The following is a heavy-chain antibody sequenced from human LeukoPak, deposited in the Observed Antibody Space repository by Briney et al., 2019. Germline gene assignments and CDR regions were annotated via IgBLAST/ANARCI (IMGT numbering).Heavy chain of an antibody. D-gene: IGHD2-2*01. Sequence: GGSLRLSCAASGFTFSSYSMNWVRQAPGEGLEWVSSISSSTSYIYYADSVKGRFTISRDNARNSLYLQMNSLRAEDTAVYYCAVAQPAAPFDYWGQGTLVTVSS. V-gene: IGHV3-21*01. CDR2: ISSSTSYI. CDR1: GFTFSSYS. J-gene: IGHJ4*02. CDR3: AVAQPAAPFDY.